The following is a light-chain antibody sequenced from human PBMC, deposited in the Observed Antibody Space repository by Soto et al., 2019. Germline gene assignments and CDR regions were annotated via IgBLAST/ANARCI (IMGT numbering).Light chain of an antibody. CDR2: DSS. J-gene: IGKJ4*01. V-gene: IGKV3-20*01. Sequence: EIVLTQSPGTLSLSPGERATLSCRASQTINNYVAWYQQKPGQAPRVLIYDSSIRATGVPDRFSGSGSGTDFTMIISRLECVDLSVYYCQQYVNSPDTFGGGTKVESK. CDR3: QQYVNSPDT. CDR1: QTINNY.